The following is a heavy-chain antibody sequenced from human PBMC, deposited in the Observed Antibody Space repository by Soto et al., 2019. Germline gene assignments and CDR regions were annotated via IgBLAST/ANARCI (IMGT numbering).Heavy chain of an antibody. CDR1: GFTVSSNY. CDR3: ARQATAYYYYYMDV. D-gene: IGHD1-26*01. V-gene: IGHV3-66*04. J-gene: IGHJ6*03. Sequence: EVQLVESGGGLVQPGGSLRLSCAASGFTVSSNYMSWVRQAPGKGLEWVSVIYSGGSTYYADSVKGRFTISRDNSKNTLYLQMNSLRAEDTAVYYCARQATAYYYYYMDVWGKGTTVTVSS. CDR2: IYSGGST.